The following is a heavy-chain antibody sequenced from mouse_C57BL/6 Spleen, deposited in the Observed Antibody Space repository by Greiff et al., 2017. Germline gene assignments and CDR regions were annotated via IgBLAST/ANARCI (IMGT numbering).Heavy chain of an antibody. CDR1: GYTFTSYW. D-gene: IGHD1-1*01. Sequence: VQLQQSGAELVKPGASVKMSCKASGYTFTSYWITWVKQRPGQGLEWIGDIYPGSGSTNYNEKFKSKATLTVDTSSSTAYMQLSSLTSEDSAVYYCAVSYYYGSSCFDYWGQGTTLTVSS. J-gene: IGHJ2*01. CDR2: IYPGSGST. CDR3: AVSYYYGSSCFDY. V-gene: IGHV1-55*01.